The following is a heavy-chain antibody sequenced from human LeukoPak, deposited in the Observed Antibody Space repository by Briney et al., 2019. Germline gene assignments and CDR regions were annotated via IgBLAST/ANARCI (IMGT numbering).Heavy chain of an antibody. J-gene: IGHJ4*02. CDR2: VSYDGTDK. CDR3: ARDPPLRETLDY. V-gene: IGHV3-33*05. CDR1: VFTFTNYG. D-gene: IGHD1-26*01. Sequence: PGRSLRLSCAASVFTFTNYGMHWVRQAPGKGLEWVAIVSYDGTDKYYADSVKGRFTISRDNSKSTLFLQMNSLGVEDTAVYYCARDPPLRETLDYWGQEPLVTAS.